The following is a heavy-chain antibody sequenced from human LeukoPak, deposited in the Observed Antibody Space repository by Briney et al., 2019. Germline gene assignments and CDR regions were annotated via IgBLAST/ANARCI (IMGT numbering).Heavy chain of an antibody. D-gene: IGHD3-10*01. CDR1: GFTFTSYS. CDR3: ARGSYSGSGSYFDF. J-gene: IGHJ4*02. CDR2: ISSSSSFI. Sequence: PGGSLRLSCAASGFTFTSYSLNWVRQAPGRGLEWVSFISSSSSFIYYADSVKGRFTISRDNAKNSLYLQMNSLRAEDTAVYYCARGSYSGSGSYFDFWGQGTLVTVSS. V-gene: IGHV3-21*01.